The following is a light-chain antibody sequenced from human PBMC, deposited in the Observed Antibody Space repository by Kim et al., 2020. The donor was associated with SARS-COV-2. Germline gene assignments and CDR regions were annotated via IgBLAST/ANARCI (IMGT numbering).Light chain of an antibody. CDR3: QAWASSTSKV. CDR2: RDN. V-gene: IGLV3-1*01. Sequence: VSPGQTARITSSGDKVVYKFVRWYQQTPGQSPGLIIYRDNQRPSGIPERFSGSNSGNTATLTISGTQAMDEAHYYCQAWASSTSKVFGGGTQLTVL. J-gene: IGLJ3*02. CDR1: KVVYKF.